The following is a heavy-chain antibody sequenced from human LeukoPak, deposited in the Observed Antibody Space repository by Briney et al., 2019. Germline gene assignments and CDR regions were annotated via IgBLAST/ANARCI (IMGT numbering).Heavy chain of an antibody. V-gene: IGHV3-23*01. D-gene: IGHD1-1*01. J-gene: IGHJ4*02. CDR3: AKVIRYSWNDEGDY. CDR1: GFTFSSYA. Sequence: PGGSLRLSCAASGFTFSSYAMSWVRQAPGEGLEWVSAISGSGGSTYYADSVKGRFTISRDNSKNTLYLQMNSLRAEDTAVYYCAKVIRYSWNDEGDYWGQGTLVTVSS. CDR2: ISGSGGST.